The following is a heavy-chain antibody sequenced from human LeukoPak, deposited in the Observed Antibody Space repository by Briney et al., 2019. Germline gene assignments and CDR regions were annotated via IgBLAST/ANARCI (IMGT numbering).Heavy chain of an antibody. Sequence: ASVKVSCKASGYTFTSYDINWVRQATGQGLEWMGWMNPNSGNTGYAQKLQGRVTMTRNTSISTAYMELSSLRSEDTAVYYCARVRYCSSTSCYPKIIDYWGEGTLVTVSS. D-gene: IGHD2-2*01. V-gene: IGHV1-8*01. CDR2: MNPNSGNT. CDR3: ARVRYCSSTSCYPKIIDY. J-gene: IGHJ4*02. CDR1: GYTFTSYD.